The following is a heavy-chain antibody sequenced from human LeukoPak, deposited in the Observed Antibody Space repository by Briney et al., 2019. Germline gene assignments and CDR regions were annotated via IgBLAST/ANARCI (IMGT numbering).Heavy chain of an antibody. Sequence: GGSLRLSCAASGFTFGSYAMSWVRQAPGKGLEWVSAMSGSGDSTYYADSVRGRFTISRDNSKNTLHLQMNSLRVEDTAAYYCTKETYYYGSGPNYWGQGTLVTVSS. J-gene: IGHJ4*02. V-gene: IGHV3-23*01. D-gene: IGHD3-10*01. CDR1: GFTFGSYA. CDR2: MSGSGDST. CDR3: TKETYYYGSGPNY.